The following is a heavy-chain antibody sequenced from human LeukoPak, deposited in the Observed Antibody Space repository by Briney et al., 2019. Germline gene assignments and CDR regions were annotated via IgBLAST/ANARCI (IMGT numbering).Heavy chain of an antibody. CDR3: ARVPTTDWYFDL. J-gene: IGHJ2*01. D-gene: IGHD5-12*01. Sequence: GGSLRLSCEVSGFTFSSYDMNWVRQAPGKGLEWVSFITASGRSIYSADSLKDRFIISRDNAKNSLYLQMNSLRAEDTAVYYCARVPTTDWYFDLWGRSTLVTVSS. CDR1: GFTFSSYD. V-gene: IGHV3-48*03. CDR2: ITASGRSI.